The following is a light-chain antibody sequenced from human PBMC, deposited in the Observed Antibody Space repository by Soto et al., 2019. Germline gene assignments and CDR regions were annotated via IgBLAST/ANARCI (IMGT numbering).Light chain of an antibody. Sequence: EIVLTQSPGALSLSPGEGATLSCRASQAVISGYLAWYQQKPVQAPRLLMYGVSSRPTGISDRFSGSGSGTEFTLTITILEPEDFALYYCQQYCVPPFKFGKGTKLQIK. CDR2: GVS. V-gene: IGKV3-20*01. J-gene: IGKJ2*01. CDR3: QQYCVPPFK. CDR1: QAVISGY.